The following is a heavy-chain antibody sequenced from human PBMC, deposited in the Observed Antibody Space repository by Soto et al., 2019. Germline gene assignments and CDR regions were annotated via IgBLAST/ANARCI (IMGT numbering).Heavy chain of an antibody. J-gene: IGHJ4*02. CDR3: ARARWVDSSSIPYFDY. D-gene: IGHD6-6*01. CDR2: IKQDGSEK. Sequence: GGSLRLSCAASGFTFSSYWMSWVRQAPGKGLEWVANIKQDGSEKYYVDSVKGRFTISRDNAKNSLYLQMNSLRAEDTAVYYCARARWVDSSSIPYFDYWGQGTLVTVSS. V-gene: IGHV3-7*01. CDR1: GFTFSSYW.